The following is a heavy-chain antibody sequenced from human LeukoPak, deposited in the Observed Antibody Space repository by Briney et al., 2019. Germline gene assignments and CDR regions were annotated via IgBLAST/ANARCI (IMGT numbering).Heavy chain of an antibody. D-gene: IGHD3-10*01. CDR1: GFTFSSYG. J-gene: IGHJ4*02. CDR3: AKSSDGSGSYYKGGDY. V-gene: IGHV3-30*02. Sequence: GGSLRLSCAASGFTFSSYGMHWVRQAPGKGLEWVAFIRYDGNNKYYADSVKGRFTISRDNSKNTLYLQMNSLRAEDTAVYYCAKSSDGSGSYYKGGDYWGQGTLVTVSS. CDR2: IRYDGNNK.